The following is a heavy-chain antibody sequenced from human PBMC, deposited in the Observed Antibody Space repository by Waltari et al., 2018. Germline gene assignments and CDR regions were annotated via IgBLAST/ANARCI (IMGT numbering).Heavy chain of an antibody. Sequence: VQLVESGGGLMQPGGSLRLSCAASGFSVSRNYMSWVRQAPGKVLEWVSLIYTDGTAYYADSVKGRFTISRDNSKNTLNLQMNSLRAEDTAVYYCTREDQGQPGGYWGQGTLVTVSS. CDR2: IYTDGTA. V-gene: IGHV3-53*01. CDR3: TREDQGQPGGY. D-gene: IGHD2-2*01. CDR1: GFSVSRNY. J-gene: IGHJ4*02.